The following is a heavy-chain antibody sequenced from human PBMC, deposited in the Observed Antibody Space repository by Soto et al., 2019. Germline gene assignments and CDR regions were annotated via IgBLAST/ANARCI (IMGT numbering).Heavy chain of an antibody. D-gene: IGHD3-3*01. CDR2: MNPNSGNT. CDR3: ASVSADDFWNGYNYYYYGMDV. CDR1: GYTFTSYD. Sequence: ASVKVSCKASGYTFTSYDINWARQATGQGLEWMGWMNPNSGNTGYAQKFQGRVTMTRNTSISTAYMELSSLRSEDTAVYYCASVSADDFWNGYNYYYYGMDVWGQGTTVTVSS. V-gene: IGHV1-8*01. J-gene: IGHJ6*02.